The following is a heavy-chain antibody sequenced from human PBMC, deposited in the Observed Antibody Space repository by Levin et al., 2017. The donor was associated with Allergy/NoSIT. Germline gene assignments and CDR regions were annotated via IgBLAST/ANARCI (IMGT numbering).Heavy chain of an antibody. V-gene: IGHV5-51*01. CDR3: ARAVGNSRFDY. CDR2: IYPGDPDI. D-gene: IGHD4-23*01. J-gene: IGHJ4*02. Sequence: ASVKVSCKGSGYNFTIYWLGWVRQMPGKGLEWMGFIYPGDPDITYSPSFQGQVTISVDKSISTAYLQWSSLKAPDTALYYCARAVGNSRFDYWGQGTQVTVSS. CDR1: GYNFTIYW.